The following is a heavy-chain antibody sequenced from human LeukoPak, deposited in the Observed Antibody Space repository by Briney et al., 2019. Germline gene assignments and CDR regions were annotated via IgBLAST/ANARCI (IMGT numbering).Heavy chain of an antibody. Sequence: SETLSLTCTVSGGSISSYYWSWIRQPPGKGLEWIGFIFYSGTTNYNPSLKSRVTISVDTSKNQFSLKLSSVTAADTAVYYCARSGWNKFDYWGQGTLVTVSS. CDR1: GGSISSYY. V-gene: IGHV4-59*01. D-gene: IGHD6-19*01. CDR3: ARSGWNKFDY. J-gene: IGHJ4*02. CDR2: IFYSGTT.